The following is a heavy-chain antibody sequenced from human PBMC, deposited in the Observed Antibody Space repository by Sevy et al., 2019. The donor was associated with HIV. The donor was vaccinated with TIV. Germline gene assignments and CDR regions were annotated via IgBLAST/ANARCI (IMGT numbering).Heavy chain of an antibody. D-gene: IGHD2-21*01. CDR2: IGTLGDT. CDR1: GFSFSDSD. Sequence: GGSLRLSCAGYGFSFSDSDMHWVRHPTGKSLEWISSIGTLGDTFYADSVKGRFTISRDNAKSSLYLQMSNLRAGDTALYYCVRDLLTHCDRTACPLDHWGQGTLVTVSS. J-gene: IGHJ4*02. CDR3: VRDLLTHCDRTACPLDH. V-gene: IGHV3-13*01.